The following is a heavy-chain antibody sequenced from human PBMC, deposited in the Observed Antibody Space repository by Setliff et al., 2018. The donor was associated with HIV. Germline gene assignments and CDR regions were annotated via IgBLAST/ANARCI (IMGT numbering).Heavy chain of an antibody. Sequence: SVKVSCKASGGTFSSYAIHWVRQAPGQGLEWMGRIIPIFGTANYAQTFQGRVTITADKFTSTAYMELSSLRSEDTAVYYCAKTSVGATGLYAFDIWGQGTMVTVSS. CDR1: GGTFSSYA. V-gene: IGHV1-69*06. D-gene: IGHD1-26*01. CDR2: IIPIFGTA. CDR3: AKTSVGATGLYAFDI. J-gene: IGHJ3*02.